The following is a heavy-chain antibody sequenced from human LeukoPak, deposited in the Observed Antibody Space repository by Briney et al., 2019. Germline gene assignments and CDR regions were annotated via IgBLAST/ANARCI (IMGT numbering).Heavy chain of an antibody. Sequence: GRSLRLSCAASGFTFSSYATHWVRQAPGKGLEWVAVISYDGSNKYYADSVKGRFTISRDNSKNTLYLQMNSLRAEDTAVYYCARDLGSGWYFDYWGQGTLVTVSS. CDR1: GFTFSSYA. J-gene: IGHJ4*02. CDR3: ARDLGSGWYFDY. D-gene: IGHD6-19*01. V-gene: IGHV3-30*04. CDR2: ISYDGSNK.